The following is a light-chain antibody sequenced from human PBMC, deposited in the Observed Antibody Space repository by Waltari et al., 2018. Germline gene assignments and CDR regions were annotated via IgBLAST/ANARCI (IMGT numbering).Light chain of an antibody. Sequence: DIQMTQSPSTLSASVGDRVTITCRASQSISSWLAWYQQKQGKVPKLLIHKASSLASGVPSRFSGSGSGTEFTLTISSLQPDDFATYYCQQYNSYSGTFGQGTKVEIK. CDR3: QQYNSYSGT. V-gene: IGKV1-5*03. CDR1: QSISSW. CDR2: KAS. J-gene: IGKJ2*01.